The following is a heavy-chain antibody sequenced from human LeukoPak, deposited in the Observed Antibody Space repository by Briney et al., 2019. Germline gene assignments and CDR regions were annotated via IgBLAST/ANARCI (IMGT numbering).Heavy chain of an antibody. CDR3: ARGSPGEMATADAFDI. V-gene: IGHV1-69*05. D-gene: IGHD5-24*01. CDR2: IIPIFGTA. Sequence: ASVRVSCTASGGTFSSYAISWVRQAPGHGLEWMGGIIPIFGTANYAQTLQGRVTITTDESTSTAYMELSSLRSSDTAVYYCARGSPGEMATADAFDIWGQGTMVTVSS. J-gene: IGHJ3*02. CDR1: GGTFSSYA.